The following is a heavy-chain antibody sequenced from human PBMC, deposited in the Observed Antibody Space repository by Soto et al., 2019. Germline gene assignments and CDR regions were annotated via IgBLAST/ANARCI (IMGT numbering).Heavy chain of an antibody. CDR1: GGSISSSSYY. J-gene: IGHJ6*02. Sequence: PSETLSLTCTVSGGSISSSSYYWGWIRQPPGKGLEWIGSIDYSGSTYYNPSLKSRVTISVDTSKNQFSLKVSSVTAADTAAYYCARRRVYDYYSMDVWGQGTTVTVSS. V-gene: IGHV4-39*01. CDR2: IDYSGST. CDR3: ARRRVYDYYSMDV. D-gene: IGHD6-13*01.